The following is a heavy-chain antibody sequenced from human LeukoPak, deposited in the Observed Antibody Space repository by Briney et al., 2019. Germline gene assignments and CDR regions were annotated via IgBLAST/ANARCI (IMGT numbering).Heavy chain of an antibody. V-gene: IGHV3-48*02. D-gene: IGHD2-2*01. CDR3: ARDKYCSDTNCYGTSFEY. J-gene: IGHJ4*02. Sequence: PGGSLRLSCAASGFTFSGYSMNWVRRAPGKGLEWVSYVSSSSSRIYYADSVKGRFIVSRDNAKNSLFLQINSLSDEDTAVYYCARDKYCSDTNCYGTSFEYWGQGTLVTVSS. CDR1: GFTFSGYS. CDR2: VSSSSSRI.